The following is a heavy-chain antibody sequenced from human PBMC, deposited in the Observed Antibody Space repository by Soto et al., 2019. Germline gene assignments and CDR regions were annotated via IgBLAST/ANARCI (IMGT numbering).Heavy chain of an antibody. CDR3: AKAFPVGTVEPSDEYYYYGMDV. D-gene: IGHD4-17*01. CDR2: ISGSGGST. Sequence: GSLRLSCAASGFTFSSYAMSWVRQAPGKGLEWVSAISGSGGSTYYADSVKGRFTISRDNSKNTLYLQMNSLRAEDTAVYYCAKAFPVGTVEPSDEYYYYGMDVRGQRTKVTVSS. J-gene: IGHJ6*02. V-gene: IGHV3-23*01. CDR1: GFTFSSYA.